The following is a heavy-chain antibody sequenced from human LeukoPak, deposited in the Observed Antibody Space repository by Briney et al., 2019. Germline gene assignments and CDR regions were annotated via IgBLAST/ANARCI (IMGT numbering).Heavy chain of an antibody. V-gene: IGHV1-18*01. CDR2: ISGYNGNT. CDR3: ARDLWDYVWGSYRHDAFDI. J-gene: IGHJ3*02. D-gene: IGHD3-16*02. Sequence: GASVKVSCKASGYTFTTYNINWVRQAPGQGLEWMGWISGYNGNTNYAQKLQGRVTMTTDTSTSTAYMELRSLKSDDTAVYYCARDLWDYVWGSYRHDAFDIWGQGTMVTVSS. CDR1: GYTFTTYN.